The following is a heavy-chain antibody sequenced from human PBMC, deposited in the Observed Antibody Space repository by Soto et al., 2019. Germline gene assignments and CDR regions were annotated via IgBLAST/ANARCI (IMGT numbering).Heavy chain of an antibody. CDR3: ARDGPSIAVAAPDY. V-gene: IGHV1-18*01. CDR1: GYTFTSYG. J-gene: IGHJ4*02. Sequence: ASVKVSFKASGYTFTSYGISWLRQAPGQGLEWMGWISAYNGNTNYAQKLQGRVTMTTDTSTSTAYMELRSLRSDDTAVYYCARDGPSIAVAAPDYWGQGTLVTVSS. D-gene: IGHD6-19*01. CDR2: ISAYNGNT.